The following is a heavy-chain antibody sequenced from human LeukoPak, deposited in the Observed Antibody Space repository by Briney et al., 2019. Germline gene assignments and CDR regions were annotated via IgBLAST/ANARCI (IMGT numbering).Heavy chain of an antibody. CDR3: ARNYDSSGYSDY. Sequence: SETLSLTCAVYGGSFSGYYRSWIRQPPGKGLEWIGEINHSGSTNYNPSLKSRVTISVDTSKNQFSLKLSSVTAADTAVYYCARNYDSSGYSDYWGQGTLVTVSS. V-gene: IGHV4-34*01. J-gene: IGHJ4*02. CDR2: INHSGST. CDR1: GGSFSGYY. D-gene: IGHD3-22*01.